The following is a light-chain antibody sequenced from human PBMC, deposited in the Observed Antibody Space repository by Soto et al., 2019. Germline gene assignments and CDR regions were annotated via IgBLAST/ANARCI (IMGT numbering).Light chain of an antibody. CDR2: WAS. J-gene: IGKJ1*01. V-gene: IGKV4-1*01. CDR1: QSVLWSNNKNY. CDR3: QQYYYDVGT. Sequence: DIVMTQSPDSLAVSLVERATINCKSSQSVLWSNNKNYLSWYQQKSGQPPKLLIKWASTRESGVPDRFSGSGSGTDFTLTISSLQAGDVATYYCQQYYYDVGTFGQGTKVEIK.